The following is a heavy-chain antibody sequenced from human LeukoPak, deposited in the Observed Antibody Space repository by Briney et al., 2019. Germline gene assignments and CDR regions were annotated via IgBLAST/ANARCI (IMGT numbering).Heavy chain of an antibody. V-gene: IGHV1-8*01. D-gene: IGHD3-22*01. J-gene: IGHJ4*02. Sequence: GASVEVSCKASRYTFTSYDINWVRQAPGQGLEWMGWMNPNTGNTGYAQKFQGRVTMTRDTSINTAYLELRSLRSDDTAIYYCARLSQTPDYYGGGGYYFLGYWGQGTLVTVSS. CDR3: ARLSQTPDYYGGGGYYFLGY. CDR1: RYTFTSYD. CDR2: MNPNTGNT.